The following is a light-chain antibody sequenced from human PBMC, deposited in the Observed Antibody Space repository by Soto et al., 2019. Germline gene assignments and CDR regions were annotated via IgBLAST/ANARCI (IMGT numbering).Light chain of an antibody. Sequence: LQMTQSPSSLSASVGDRVNITCRASQGISTYLNWYQQTPGKAPKLLIHAASSLHRGVPSRFSGGGSGTDFTLIISRLKPEDFATYYCQQSYTMAPNTFGQGTKLEIK. CDR2: AAS. V-gene: IGKV1-39*01. J-gene: IGKJ2*01. CDR1: QGISTY. CDR3: QQSYTMAPNT.